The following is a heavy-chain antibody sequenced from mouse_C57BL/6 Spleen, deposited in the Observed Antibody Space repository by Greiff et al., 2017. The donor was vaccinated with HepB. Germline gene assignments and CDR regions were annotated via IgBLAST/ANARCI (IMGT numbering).Heavy chain of an antibody. Sequence: EVKLMESGGGLVKPGGSLKLSCAASGFTFSSYTMSWVRQTPEKRLEWVATISGGGGNTYYPDSVKGRFTISRDNAKNTLYLQMSSLRSEDTAWSYCARQGYYGSSHWYFDVWGTGTTVTVSS. CDR3: ARQGYYGSSHWYFDV. CDR1: GFTFSSYT. CDR2: ISGGGGNT. V-gene: IGHV5-9*01. J-gene: IGHJ1*03. D-gene: IGHD1-1*01.